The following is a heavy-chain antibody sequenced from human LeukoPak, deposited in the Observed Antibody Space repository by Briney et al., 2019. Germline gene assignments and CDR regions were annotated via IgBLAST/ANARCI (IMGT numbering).Heavy chain of an antibody. V-gene: IGHV3-7*01. D-gene: IGHD5-18*01. Sequence: GGSLRLSCAASGFTFSSYWMSWVRQAPGQGRERVANIKKDGSEKYYVDSVKGRFTISRDNAKNSLYLQMNSLRAEDTAVYYCARVHRADGYLEYFDYWGQGTLVTVSS. CDR2: IKKDGSEK. CDR1: GFTFSSYW. J-gene: IGHJ4*02. CDR3: ARVHRADGYLEYFDY.